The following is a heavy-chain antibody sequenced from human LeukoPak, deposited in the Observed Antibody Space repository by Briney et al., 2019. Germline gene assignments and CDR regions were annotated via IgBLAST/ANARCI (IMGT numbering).Heavy chain of an antibody. Sequence: PSETLSLTCAVYGGSFSGYYWSWIRQPPGKGLEWIGEINHSGSTNYNPSLKSRVTISLDTSKNQFSLKLRSVTAADTAVYYCARHGFAGPFDYWGQGTLVTVSS. D-gene: IGHD6-13*01. CDR1: GGSFSGYY. J-gene: IGHJ4*02. CDR2: INHSGST. CDR3: ARHGFAGPFDY. V-gene: IGHV4-34*01.